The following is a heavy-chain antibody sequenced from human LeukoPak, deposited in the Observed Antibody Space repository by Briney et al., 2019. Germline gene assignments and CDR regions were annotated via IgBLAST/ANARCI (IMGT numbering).Heavy chain of an antibody. CDR1: GFTFSSYG. CDR3: AKDEGPHSSSCDY. CDR2: IWYDGSNK. V-gene: IGHV3-33*06. D-gene: IGHD6-13*01. Sequence: GGSLRLSCAASGFTFSSYGMHWVRQAPGEGLEWVAVIWYDGSNKYYADSVKGRFTISRDNSKNTLYLQMNSLRAEDTAVYYCAKDEGPHSSSCDYWGQGTLVTVSS. J-gene: IGHJ4*02.